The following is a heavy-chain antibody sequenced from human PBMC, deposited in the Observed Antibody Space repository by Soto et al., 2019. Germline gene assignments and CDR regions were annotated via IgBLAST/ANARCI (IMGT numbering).Heavy chain of an antibody. V-gene: IGHV3-20*04. J-gene: IGHJ6*02. Sequence: PGGSLRLSCAASGFTFDDYGMSWVRQAPGKGLEWVSGINWNGGSTGYADSVKGRFTISRDNAKNSLYLQMNSLRAEDTALYYCARVGPQPPPLLRWVTSLLRYYGMDVWGQGTTVTVSS. CDR1: GFTFDDYG. D-gene: IGHD4-17*01. CDR3: ARVGPQPPPLLRWVTSLLRYYGMDV. CDR2: INWNGGST.